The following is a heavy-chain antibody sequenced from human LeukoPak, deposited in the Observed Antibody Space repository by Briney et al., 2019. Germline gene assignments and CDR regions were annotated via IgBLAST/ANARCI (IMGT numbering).Heavy chain of an antibody. V-gene: IGHV4-30-4*08. Sequence: PSETLSLTCTVSGGSISSSSYYWGWIRQPPGKGLEWIGYIYYSGSTYYNPSLKSRVTISVDTSKNQFSLKLSSVTAADTAVYYCARTEDTAMANWFDPWGQGTLVTVSS. CDR2: IYYSGST. CDR1: GGSISSSSYY. D-gene: IGHD5-18*01. CDR3: ARTEDTAMANWFDP. J-gene: IGHJ5*02.